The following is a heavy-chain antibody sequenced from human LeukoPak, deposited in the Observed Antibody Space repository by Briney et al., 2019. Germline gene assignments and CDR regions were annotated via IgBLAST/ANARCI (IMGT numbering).Heavy chain of an antibody. J-gene: IGHJ4*02. CDR3: ARESSYYDSSGYQSHFDY. V-gene: IGHV4-59*01. D-gene: IGHD3-22*01. Sequence: PSETLSLTCTVSGGSISSYYWSWIRQPPGKGLEWIGYIYYSGSTNYNPSLKSRVTISVDTSKNQFSLKLSSVTAADTAVYYCARESSYYDSSGYQSHFDYWGQGILVTVSS. CDR2: IYYSGST. CDR1: GGSISSYY.